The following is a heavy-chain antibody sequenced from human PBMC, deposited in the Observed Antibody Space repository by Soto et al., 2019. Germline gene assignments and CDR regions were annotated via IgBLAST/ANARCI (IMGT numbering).Heavy chain of an antibody. J-gene: IGHJ6*02. D-gene: IGHD3-10*01. CDR1: GGSIISSYY. V-gene: IGHV4-39*01. CDR3: ARHSSTRFYSGSGLNDLDV. CDR2: LYYSGST. Sequence: PXATLSLTCIVSGGSIISSYYWCWIRQPPEKGLEWIGSLYYSGSTYYNSSLRSRVTISVDTSKNQLSLKLTSVTAADTAVYYCARHSSTRFYSGSGLNDLDVWGQRTTVTVSS.